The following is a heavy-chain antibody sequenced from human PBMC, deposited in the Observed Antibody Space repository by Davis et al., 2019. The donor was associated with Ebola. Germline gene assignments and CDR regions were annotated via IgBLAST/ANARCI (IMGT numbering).Heavy chain of an antibody. CDR2: IYYSGNT. CDR3: ARGGLWFGELSDTYFDY. Sequence: SETLSLTCTVSGGSISSYYWSWIRQPPGKGLEWIGYIYYSGNTNYNPSLKSRVTISVDTSKNQFSLKLSSVTAADTAVYYCARGGLWFGELSDTYFDYWGQGTLVTVSS. D-gene: IGHD3-10*01. J-gene: IGHJ4*02. CDR1: GGSISSYY. V-gene: IGHV4-59*01.